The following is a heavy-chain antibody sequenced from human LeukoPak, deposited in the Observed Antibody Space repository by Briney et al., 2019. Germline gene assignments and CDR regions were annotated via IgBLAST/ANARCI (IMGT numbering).Heavy chain of an antibody. CDR2: ISWNSGSI. D-gene: IGHD4-17*01. J-gene: IGHJ3*02. CDR1: GFTFDDYA. Sequence: GGSPRLSCAASGFTFDDYAMHWVRQAPGKGLEWVSGISWNSGSIGYADSVKGRFTISRDNAKNSLYLQMNSLRAEDTALYYCAKDMSYGELGDAFDIWGQGTMVTVSS. V-gene: IGHV3-9*01. CDR3: AKDMSYGELGDAFDI.